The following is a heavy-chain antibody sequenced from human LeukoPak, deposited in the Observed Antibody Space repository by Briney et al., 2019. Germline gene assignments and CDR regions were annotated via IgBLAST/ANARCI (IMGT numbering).Heavy chain of an antibody. Sequence: GGSLRLSCAASGFTFSSYGMHWVRQAPGKGLEWVSGISWNSGSRGYAASVKGRFTISRDNAKNSLYLQMNSLRAEDTALYYCAKATEKFYDSRNDYWGQGTLITVSS. J-gene: IGHJ4*02. CDR3: AKATEKFYDSRNDY. CDR2: ISWNSGSR. CDR1: GFTFSSYG. D-gene: IGHD3-22*01. V-gene: IGHV3-9*01.